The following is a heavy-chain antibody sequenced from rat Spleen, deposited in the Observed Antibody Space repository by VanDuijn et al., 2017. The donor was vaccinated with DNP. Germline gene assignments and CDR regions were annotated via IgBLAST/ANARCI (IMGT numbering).Heavy chain of an antibody. D-gene: IGHD1-7*01. J-gene: IGHJ3*01. V-gene: IGHV5-25*01. CDR1: GFTFSNYD. Sequence: EVQLVESGGGLVQPGRSLKLSCAASGFTFSNYDMAWVRQAPTKGLEWVASISPSGGSTYYRDSVKGRFTISRDNAKSTLYLQMDSLRSEDTATYYCAKGRWDYFAYWGQGTLVTVSS. CDR3: AKGRWDYFAY. CDR2: ISPSGGST.